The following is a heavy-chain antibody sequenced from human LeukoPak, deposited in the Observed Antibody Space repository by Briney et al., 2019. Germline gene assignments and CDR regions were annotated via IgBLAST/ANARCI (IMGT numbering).Heavy chain of an antibody. Sequence: SETLSLTCAVYGGSFSGYYWSWIRQPPGKGLEWIGEINHSGSTNYNPSLKSRVTISVDTSKNQFSLKLSSVAAADTAVYYCARDSQGFDYWGQGTLVTVSS. CDR1: GGSFSGYY. V-gene: IGHV4-34*01. CDR2: INHSGST. CDR3: ARDSQGFDY. J-gene: IGHJ4*02.